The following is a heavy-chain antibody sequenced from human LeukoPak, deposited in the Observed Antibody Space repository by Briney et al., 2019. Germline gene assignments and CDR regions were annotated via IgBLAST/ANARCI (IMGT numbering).Heavy chain of an antibody. Sequence: GASVKVSCKASGFPFTSYAIHWVRQAPGQRLEWMGWVNADNSNTKYSQEFQGRVTITRDTSASTAYMDLNSLRSEDMAVYYCAVGDYYYATRFDYWGQGTLVTVSS. CDR1: GFPFTSYA. D-gene: IGHD3-10*01. CDR3: AVGDYYYATRFDY. CDR2: VNADNSNT. J-gene: IGHJ4*02. V-gene: IGHV1-3*03.